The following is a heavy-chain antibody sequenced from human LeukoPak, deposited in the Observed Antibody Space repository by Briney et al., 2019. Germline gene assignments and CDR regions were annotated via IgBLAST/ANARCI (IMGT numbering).Heavy chain of an antibody. Sequence: GRSLRLSCAASGFTFDDYAMHWVRQAPGKGLEWVAVISYDGSNKYYADSVKGRFTISRDNSKNTLYLQMNSLRAEDTAVYYCARESARDYGYSRGDYWGQGTLVTVSS. CDR2: ISYDGSNK. V-gene: IGHV3-30-3*01. CDR1: GFTFDDYA. CDR3: ARESARDYGYSRGDY. J-gene: IGHJ4*02. D-gene: IGHD6-13*01.